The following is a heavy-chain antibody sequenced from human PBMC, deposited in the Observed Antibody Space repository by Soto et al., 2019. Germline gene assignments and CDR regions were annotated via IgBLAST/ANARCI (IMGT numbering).Heavy chain of an antibody. D-gene: IGHD6-19*01. CDR3: AKEHSGLYSRYYFDF. J-gene: IGHJ4*02. V-gene: IGHV3-30*18. CDR2: VSYDGSDH. Sequence: QVQLVESGGGVVQPGGSLRLSCAASGFTFTTYGMHWLRQAPGKGLEWVAVVSYDGSDHYYADSVKGRFTVSRDKSKNTLSLQMNSLRAEDTAMYYCAKEHSGLYSRYYFDFWGQGTLVTVSS. CDR1: GFTFTTYG.